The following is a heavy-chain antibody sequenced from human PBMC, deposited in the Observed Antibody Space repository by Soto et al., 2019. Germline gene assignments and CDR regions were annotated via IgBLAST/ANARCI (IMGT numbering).Heavy chain of an antibody. J-gene: IGHJ5*02. V-gene: IGHV1-69*13. CDR1: GGTFSSYA. CDR2: IIPIFGTA. CDR3: AKATTGYSSGWYEGWFDP. Sequence: GASVKVSCKASGGTFSSYAISWVRQAPGQGLEWMGGIIPIFGTANYAQKFQGRVTITADESTSTAYMELSSLRSEDTAVYYCAKATTGYSSGWYEGWFDPWGQGTLVTVSS. D-gene: IGHD6-19*01.